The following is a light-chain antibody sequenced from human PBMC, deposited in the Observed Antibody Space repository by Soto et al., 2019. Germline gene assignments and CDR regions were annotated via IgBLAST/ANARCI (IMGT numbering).Light chain of an antibody. CDR2: EGD. CDR1: SNDVGSYIL. J-gene: IGLJ3*02. CDR3: CSYAGNSLWV. V-gene: IGLV2-23*01. Sequence: QSALAQPASVSGSPGQSITISCTGSSNDVGSYILVSWYQQLPGTAPKLMIYEGDKRPSGVSNRFSGSKSGNTASLTISGLQAADEADYYCCSYAGNSLWVFGGGTKLTVL.